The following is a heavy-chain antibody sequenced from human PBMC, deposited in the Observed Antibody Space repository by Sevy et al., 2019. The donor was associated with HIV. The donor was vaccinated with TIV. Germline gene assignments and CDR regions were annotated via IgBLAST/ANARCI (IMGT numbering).Heavy chain of an antibody. V-gene: IGHV3-21*01. CDR3: AREDTCWGGELDD. CDR2: IDATSSNI. D-gene: IGHD2-21*01. Sequence: EGSLRLSCAASGFTFSSYAMNWVRQAPGKELEWVSSIDATSSNIYYADSVKGRFTIPRDNAENSLYLQMDSLTAEDTAVYFCAREDTCWGGELDDWGQGTLVTVSS. CDR1: GFTFSSYA. J-gene: IGHJ4*02.